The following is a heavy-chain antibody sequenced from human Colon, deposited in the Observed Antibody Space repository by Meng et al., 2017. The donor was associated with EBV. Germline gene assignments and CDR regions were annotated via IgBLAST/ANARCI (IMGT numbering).Heavy chain of an antibody. CDR2: ISYSGTYT. CDR1: GFTFSDSG. V-gene: IGHV3-21*01. D-gene: IGHD6-6*01. J-gene: IGHJ4*02. CDR3: ARGSVPLFDY. Sequence: DVPLVESGXXLVKPGGPLRLSCATSGFTFSDSGVNWVRQAPGKGLEWVASISYSGTYTYYADSVKGRFTISRDNAKNSLYLQMNSLRAEDTAVYYCARGSVPLFDYWGQGTLVTVSS.